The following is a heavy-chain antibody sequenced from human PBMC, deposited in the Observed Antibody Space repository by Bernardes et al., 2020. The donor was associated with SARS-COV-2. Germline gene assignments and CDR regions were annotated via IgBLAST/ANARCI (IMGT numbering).Heavy chain of an antibody. CDR3: ARDQGYSSSWYEGGTYFDY. Sequence: SLRLSCAASGFTFSSSWMSWVRQAPGKGLEWVATIKQDGSEKFYVDSVKGRFTISRDNAKNSLYLQMNSLRAEDTAVYYCARDQGYSSSWYEGGTYFDYWGQGTLVTVSS. V-gene: IGHV3-7*01. D-gene: IGHD6-13*01. CDR2: IKQDGSEK. CDR1: GFTFSSSW. J-gene: IGHJ4*02.